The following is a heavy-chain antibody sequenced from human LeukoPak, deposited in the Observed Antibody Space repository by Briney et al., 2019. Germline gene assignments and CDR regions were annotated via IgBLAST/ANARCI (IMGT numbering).Heavy chain of an antibody. CDR2: IKQDGSEK. Sequence: GGSLRLSCAASGFTFSSYWLSWVRQAPGKGLEWVANIKQDGSEKYYVDSVKGRFTISRDNAKNSLYLQMNSLRAEDTAVYYCAREEWIPYYYYYYMDVWGKGTTVTVSS. CDR1: GFTFSSYW. D-gene: IGHD5-18*01. V-gene: IGHV3-7*01. CDR3: AREEWIPYYYYYYMDV. J-gene: IGHJ6*03.